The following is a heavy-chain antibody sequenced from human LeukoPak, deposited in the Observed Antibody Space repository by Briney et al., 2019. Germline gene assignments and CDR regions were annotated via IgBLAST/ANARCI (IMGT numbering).Heavy chain of an antibody. CDR2: ISGSGGST. J-gene: IGHJ4*02. CDR1: GFTFSSYA. D-gene: IGHD3-22*01. Sequence: GGSLRLSCAASGFTFSSYAMSWVRQAPGKGLEWVSAISGSGGSTYYADPVKGRFTISRDNSKITLYLQMNSLRAEDTAVYYCAKDHVSPDSSGYHEDYWGQGTLVTVSS. CDR3: AKDHVSPDSSGYHEDY. V-gene: IGHV3-23*01.